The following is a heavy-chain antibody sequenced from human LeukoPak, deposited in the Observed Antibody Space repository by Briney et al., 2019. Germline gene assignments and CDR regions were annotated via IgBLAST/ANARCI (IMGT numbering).Heavy chain of an antibody. CDR1: GFTFSSNW. CDR3: VRDLGGRSGH. D-gene: IGHD1-26*01. Sequence: GGSLRLSCAASGFTFSSNWMHWVRKAPGKGLVWVSRINEDGSTTNYADSVKGRSTIFRDNAKNTLYLQMNSLRAEDTAVYYCVRDLGGRSGHWGQGTLVTVSS. J-gene: IGHJ4*02. CDR2: INEDGSTT. V-gene: IGHV3-74*01.